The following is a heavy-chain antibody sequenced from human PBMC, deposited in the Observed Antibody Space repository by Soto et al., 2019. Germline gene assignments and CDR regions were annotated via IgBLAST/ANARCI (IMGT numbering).Heavy chain of an antibody. CDR1: GYTFTSYD. V-gene: IGHV1-8*01. Sequence: ASVKVSCKASGYTFTSYDINWVRQATGQGLEWMGWMNPNSGNTGYAQEFQGRVTMTRNTSISTAYMELSSLRSEDTAVYYCARDRYCSGGSCLGNWFDPWGQGTLVTVSS. CDR3: ARDRYCSGGSCLGNWFDP. J-gene: IGHJ5*02. D-gene: IGHD2-15*01. CDR2: MNPNSGNT.